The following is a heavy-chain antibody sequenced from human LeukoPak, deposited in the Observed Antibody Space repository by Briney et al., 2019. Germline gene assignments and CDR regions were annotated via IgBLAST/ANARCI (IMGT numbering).Heavy chain of an antibody. Sequence: PGGSLRLSCAASGFTFSSYSMNWVRQAPGKGLEWIGSIYYSGSTYYNPSLKSRVTISVDTSKNQFSLKLSSVTAADTAVYYCARHGRVGDYYDSSGYYYVWGQGTLVTVSS. CDR1: GFTFSSYSMN. CDR2: IYYSGST. CDR3: ARHGRVGDYYDSSGYYYV. V-gene: IGHV4-39*01. J-gene: IGHJ4*02. D-gene: IGHD3-22*01.